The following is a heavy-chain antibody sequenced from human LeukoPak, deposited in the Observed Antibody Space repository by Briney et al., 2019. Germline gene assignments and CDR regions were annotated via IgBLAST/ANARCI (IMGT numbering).Heavy chain of an antibody. J-gene: IGHJ5*02. CDR2: IYYSGST. CDR1: GYSISNDYY. CDR3: ARAPYGGT. D-gene: IGHD3-10*01. Sequence: TSETLSLTCTVSGYSISNDYYWGWIRQPPGKGLEWIGYIYYSGSTNYNPSLKSRVTISVDTSKNQFSLKLSSVTAADTAVYYCARAPYGGTWGQGTLVTVSS. V-gene: IGHV4-61*01.